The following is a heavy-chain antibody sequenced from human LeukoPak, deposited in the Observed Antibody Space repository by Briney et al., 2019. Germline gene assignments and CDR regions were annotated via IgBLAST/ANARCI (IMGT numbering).Heavy chain of an antibody. D-gene: IGHD3-22*01. J-gene: IGHJ4*02. CDR2: INPNSGGA. Sequence: ASVKVSCKASGYTFTWYHIHRVGQAPGEGREWMGWINPNSGGANYAQKFQGRVTMTRDTSISTAYMELSRLTSDDTAVYYCARATGGYYDYFDYWGQGTLVTVSS. V-gene: IGHV1-2*02. CDR3: ARATGGYYDYFDY. CDR1: GYTFTWYH.